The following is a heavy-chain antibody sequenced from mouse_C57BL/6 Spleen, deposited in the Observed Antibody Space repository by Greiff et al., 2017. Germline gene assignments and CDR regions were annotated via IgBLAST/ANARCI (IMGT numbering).Heavy chain of an antibody. CDR3: VKAVGLRSYWYCDV. CDR1: GFTFTDYY. J-gene: IGHJ1*03. D-gene: IGHD1-1*01. Sequence: EVMLVESGGGLVQPGASLRLSCAASGFTFTDYYMSWVRQPPGKAPECLALIRNKANGYTTEYTASVKGRFTISRDNSQNILYLQMNTLRAEDSATYYCVKAVGLRSYWYCDVWGTGTTVTVSS. V-gene: IGHV7-4*01. CDR2: IRNKANGYTT.